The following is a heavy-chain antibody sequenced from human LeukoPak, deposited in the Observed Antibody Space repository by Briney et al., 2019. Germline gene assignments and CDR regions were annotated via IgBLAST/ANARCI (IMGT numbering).Heavy chain of an antibody. CDR3: ARDFYGDYVDY. CDR1: GFTFSSYW. Sequence: EGSLRLSCAASGFTFSSYWMHWVRQAPGKGLVWVSRINSDGSSTSYADSVKGRFTISRDNAKNTLYLQMNSLRAEDTAVYYCARDFYGDYVDYWGQGTLVTVSS. V-gene: IGHV3-74*01. J-gene: IGHJ4*02. CDR2: INSDGSST. D-gene: IGHD4-17*01.